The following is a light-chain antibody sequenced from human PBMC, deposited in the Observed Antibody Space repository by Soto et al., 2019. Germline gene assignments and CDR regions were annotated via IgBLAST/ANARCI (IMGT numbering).Light chain of an antibody. CDR3: HRHETYPLA. J-gene: IGKJ4*01. V-gene: IGKV1-5*03. CDR1: RDIGTW. CDR2: RAS. Sequence: TQLTQSPSTLSASVGDSVSITCRASRDIGTWLAWFQQKPGRSPNILIYRASTLDRGVPSRFRGSGSGTEFTLTISRLQPDDFSTYYCHRHETYPLAFGGGTKVDIK.